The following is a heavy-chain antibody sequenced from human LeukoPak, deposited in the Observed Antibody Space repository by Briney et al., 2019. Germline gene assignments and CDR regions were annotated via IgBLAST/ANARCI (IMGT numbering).Heavy chain of an antibody. D-gene: IGHD2-2*02. CDR3: ARGASSPGSYSYFDY. CDR2: ISYDGSNK. J-gene: IGHJ4*02. V-gene: IGHV3-30-3*01. Sequence: GGSLRLSCAASGFTFSSYAMHWVRQAPGKGLGWVAVISYDGSNKYYADSVKGRFTISRDNSKNTLYLQMNSLRAEDTAVYYCARGASSPGSYSYFDYWGQGTLVTVSS. CDR1: GFTFSSYA.